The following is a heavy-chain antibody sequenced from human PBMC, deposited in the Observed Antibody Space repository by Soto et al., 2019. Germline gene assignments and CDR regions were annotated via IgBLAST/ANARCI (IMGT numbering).Heavy chain of an antibody. D-gene: IGHD3-10*01. J-gene: IGHJ4*02. CDR1: GFTLSDYY. Sequence: GGSLRLSCAASGFTLSDYYLEWVRQAPGQGLEWIGLTRNKANHYTTEYAASVKGRFTISRDDSKNSLYLQMSSLNTEDTALYYCSRSRPGVTHDSWGQGT. CDR3: SRSRPGVTHDS. CDR2: TRNKANHYTT. V-gene: IGHV3-72*01.